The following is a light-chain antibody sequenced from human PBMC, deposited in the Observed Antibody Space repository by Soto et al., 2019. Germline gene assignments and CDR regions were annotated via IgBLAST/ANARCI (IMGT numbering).Light chain of an antibody. CDR2: EVT. CDR1: SNDVGAYNY. CDR3: GSGAGSDNYV. J-gene: IGLJ1*01. V-gene: IGLV2-8*01. Sequence: QAVGSEPCCASGYPRQSVTISCTGSSNDVGAYNYVSWYQQHPGKAPKLIIYEVTKRPSGVPDRFSGSKSGNTASLTVSGLQADDEADYFCGSGAGSDNYVFGTGTKVTVL.